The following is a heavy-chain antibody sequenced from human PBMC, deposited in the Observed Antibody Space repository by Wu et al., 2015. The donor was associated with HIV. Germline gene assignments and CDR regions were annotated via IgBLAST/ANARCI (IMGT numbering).Heavy chain of an antibody. CDR2: FDPEDGKR. J-gene: IGHJ1*01. CDR1: GYSLVKLS. Sequence: HVQLEQSGAVVRKPGASVRVPCKVSGYSLVKLSIHWVRQAPGKGLEWVGGFDPEDGKRIYAQRFQGRVAMTEDRSTDTAYLDLISLRSEDTAVFYCTAYPRDIWSTGLPYWGQGTLVSVS. CDR3: TAYPRDIWSTGLPY. D-gene: IGHD3-10*01. V-gene: IGHV1-24*01.